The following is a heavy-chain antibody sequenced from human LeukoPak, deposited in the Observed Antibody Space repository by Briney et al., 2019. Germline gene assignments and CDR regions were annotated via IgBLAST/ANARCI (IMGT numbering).Heavy chain of an antibody. D-gene: IGHD1-26*01. Sequence: SQTLSLTCAISGDSVSSKNAAWNWITQSPSRGLEWLGRTYYRSKWYNDYAVSAKGRITINADTSKNQFSLQLNSVTPEDTAVYYCAREGVGVTMAHRGQGTLVTVSS. CDR3: AREGVGVTMAH. J-gene: IGHJ4*02. V-gene: IGHV6-1*01. CDR1: GDSVSSKNAA. CDR2: TYYRSKWYN.